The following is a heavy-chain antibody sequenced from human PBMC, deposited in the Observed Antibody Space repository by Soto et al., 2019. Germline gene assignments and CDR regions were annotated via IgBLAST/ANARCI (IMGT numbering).Heavy chain of an antibody. CDR3: AVIVVVPATTRGYFDY. CDR2: ISSSSSCI. V-gene: IGHV3-21*04. Sequence: GGSLRLSCAASGFTFSSYSMNWVRQAPGKGLEWVSSISSSSSCIYYADSVKGRFTISRDNAKNSLYLQMNSLRAEDTAVYYCAVIVVVPATTRGYFDYWGQGTLVTVSS. J-gene: IGHJ4*02. D-gene: IGHD2-2*01. CDR1: GFTFSSYS.